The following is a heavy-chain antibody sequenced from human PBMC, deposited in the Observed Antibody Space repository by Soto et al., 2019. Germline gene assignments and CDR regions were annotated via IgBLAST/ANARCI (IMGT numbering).Heavy chain of an antibody. D-gene: IGHD2-15*01. CDR2: INSDGSST. V-gene: IGHV3-74*01. Sequence: AGGSLRLSCAASGFTFSSHWMHWVRQAPGKGLVWVSRINSDGSSTSYADSVKGRFTISRDNAKNTLYLQMNSLRAEDTAVYYCVRTSLVVAAATREDYWGQGTLVTVSS. CDR1: GFTFSSHW. CDR3: VRTSLVVAAATREDY. J-gene: IGHJ4*02.